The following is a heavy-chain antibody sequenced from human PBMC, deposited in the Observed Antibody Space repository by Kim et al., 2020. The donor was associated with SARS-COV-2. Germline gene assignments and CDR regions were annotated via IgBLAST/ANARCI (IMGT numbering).Heavy chain of an antibody. CDR2: IYPGDSDT. V-gene: IGHV5-51*01. Sequence: GESLKISCKGSGYSFTSYWIGWVRQMPGKGLEWMGIIYPGDSDTRYSPSFQGQVTISADKSISTAYLQWSSLKASDTAMYYCARQGRYCSGGSCYRNWFDPWGQGTLVTVSS. CDR3: ARQGRYCSGGSCYRNWFDP. CDR1: GYSFTSYW. J-gene: IGHJ5*02. D-gene: IGHD2-15*01.